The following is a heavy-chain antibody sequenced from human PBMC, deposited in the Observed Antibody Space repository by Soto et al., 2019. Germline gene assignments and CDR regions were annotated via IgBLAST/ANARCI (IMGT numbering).Heavy chain of an antibody. CDR1: GGSIRSYY. D-gene: IGHD3-10*01. CDR2: IYYSGST. V-gene: IGHV4-59*01. CDR3: ARDTSNYGSGFDH. Sequence: SETLSLTCTVSGGSIRSYYWSWIRQPPGKGLEWIGYIYYSGSTNYNPSLKSRVTISVDTSKNQFSLRLSSVTAADTAVYYCARDTSNYGSGFDHWGQGTLVTISS. J-gene: IGHJ4*02.